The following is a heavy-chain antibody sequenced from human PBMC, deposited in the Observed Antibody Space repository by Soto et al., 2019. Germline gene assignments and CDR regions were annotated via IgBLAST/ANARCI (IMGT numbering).Heavy chain of an antibody. CDR2: ISAYNGNT. V-gene: IGHV1-18*01. Sequence: ASVKVSCKASGYTFTSYGISWVRQAPGQGLEWMGWISAYNGNTNYAQKLQGRVTMTTDTSTSTAYMELRSLRSDDTAVYYCARSDTAMVKYYYYGMDVWGQGTTVTVSS. D-gene: IGHD5-18*01. CDR1: GYTFTSYG. CDR3: ARSDTAMVKYYYYGMDV. J-gene: IGHJ6*02.